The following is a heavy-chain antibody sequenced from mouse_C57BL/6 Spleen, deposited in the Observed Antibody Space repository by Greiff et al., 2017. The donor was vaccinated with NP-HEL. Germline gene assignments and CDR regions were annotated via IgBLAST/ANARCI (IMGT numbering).Heavy chain of an antibody. J-gene: IGHJ1*03. Sequence: VQLQQSGPELVKPGASVKISCKASGYAFSSSWMNWVKQRPGKGLEWIGRIYPGDGDTNYNGKFKGKATLTADKSSSTAYMQLSSLTSEDSAVYCCARSGSSYYWYFDVWGTGTTVTVSS. D-gene: IGHD1-1*01. V-gene: IGHV1-82*01. CDR2: IYPGDGDT. CDR3: ARSGSSYYWYFDV. CDR1: GYAFSSSW.